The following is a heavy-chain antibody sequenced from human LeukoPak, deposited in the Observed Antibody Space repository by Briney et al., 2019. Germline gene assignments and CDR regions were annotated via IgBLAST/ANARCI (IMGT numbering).Heavy chain of an antibody. CDR2: ISGSGSST. V-gene: IGHV3-23*01. CDR1: GFTFSSYS. J-gene: IGHJ6*02. Sequence: PGGSLRLSCAASGFTFSSYSVGWARQAPGKGLEWVSAISGSGSSTYSADSVKGRFTISRDNSKNTLYLQMNSLRGEDTAVYYCAKAVAAGGYHFYGMDFWGQGTTVTVSS. D-gene: IGHD6-13*01. CDR3: AKAVAAGGYHFYGMDF.